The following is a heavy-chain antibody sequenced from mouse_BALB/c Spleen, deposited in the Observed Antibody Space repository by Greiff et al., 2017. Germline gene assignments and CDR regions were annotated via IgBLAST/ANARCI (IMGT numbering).Heavy chain of an antibody. D-gene: IGHD1-1*01. CDR2: ISSGGST. Sequence: DVMLVESGGGLVKPGGSLKLSCAASGFTFSSYAMSWVRQTPEKRLEWVASISSGGSTYYPDSVKGRFTISRDNARNILYLQMSSLRSEDTAMYYCARGDYYGSSYRYFDVWGAGTTVTVSS. V-gene: IGHV5-6-5*01. J-gene: IGHJ1*01. CDR1: GFTFSSYA. CDR3: ARGDYYGSSYRYFDV.